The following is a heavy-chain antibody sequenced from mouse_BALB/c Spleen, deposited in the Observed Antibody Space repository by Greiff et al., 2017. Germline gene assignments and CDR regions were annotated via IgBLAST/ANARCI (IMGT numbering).Heavy chain of an antibody. CDR1: GYAFTNYL. V-gene: IGHV1-54*01. CDR2: INPGSGGT. J-gene: IGHJ2*01. CDR3: ARKGGADYDYFDY. D-gene: IGHD2-4*01. Sequence: VQLQQSGAELVRPGTSVKVSCKASGYAFTNYLIEWVKQRPGQGLEWIGVINPGSGGTNYNEKFKGKATLTADKSSSTAYMQLSSLTSDDSAVYFCARKGGADYDYFDYWGQGTTLTVSS.